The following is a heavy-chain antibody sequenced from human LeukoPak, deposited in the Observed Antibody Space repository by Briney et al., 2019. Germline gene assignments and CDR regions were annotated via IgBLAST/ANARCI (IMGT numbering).Heavy chain of an antibody. CDR1: EFTFSYYS. CDR3: AREDQYSYYMDV. D-gene: IGHD2-2*01. Sequence: GGSLRLSCAASEFTFSYYSMNWVRQAPGKGLEWVSFISTIGTYTYYADSVEGRFTISRDNTQNSLYLQMNSLRVEDTAVYFCAREDQYSYYMDVWGKGTTVTVSS. J-gene: IGHJ6*03. CDR2: ISTIGTYT. V-gene: IGHV3-21*06.